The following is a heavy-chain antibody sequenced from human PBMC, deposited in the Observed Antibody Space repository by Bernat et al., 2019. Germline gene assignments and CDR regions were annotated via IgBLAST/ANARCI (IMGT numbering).Heavy chain of an antibody. V-gene: IGHV3-15*01. Sequence: EVQLVESGGGLVKPGGSLRLSCAASGFTFSNAWMSWVRQAPGKGLEWVGRIKSKTDGGTTDYSAPVKGRFTISRDDSKNTLYLQMNSLKPEDTAVYYCTTGTFQGNYWDYWGQGTLVTVSS. CDR2: IKSKTDGGTT. CDR3: TTGTFQGNYWDY. J-gene: IGHJ4*02. D-gene: IGHD1-14*01. CDR1: GFTFSNAW.